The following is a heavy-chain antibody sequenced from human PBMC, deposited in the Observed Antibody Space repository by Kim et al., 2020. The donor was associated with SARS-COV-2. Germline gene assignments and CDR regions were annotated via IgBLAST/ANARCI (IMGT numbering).Heavy chain of an antibody. D-gene: IGHD6-13*01. CDR3: ARGGIAGDWFDP. CDR1: GFTFSDYY. CDR2: ISSSSSYT. Sequence: GGSLRLSCAASGFTFSDYYMSWIRQAPGKGLEWVSYISSSSSYTNYADSVKGRFTISRDNAKNSLYLQMNSLRAEDTAVYYCARGGIAGDWFDPWGQGTLVTVSS. V-gene: IGHV3-11*05. J-gene: IGHJ5*02.